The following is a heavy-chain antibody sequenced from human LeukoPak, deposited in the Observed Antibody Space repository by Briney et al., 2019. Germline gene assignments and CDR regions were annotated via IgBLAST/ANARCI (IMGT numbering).Heavy chain of an antibody. Sequence: GRSLRLSCAASGFTFSSYGMHWVRQAPGKGLEWVAVIWYDGSNKYYADSVKGRFTISRDNSKNTLYLQMNSPRAEDTAVYYCARDERFGELFYGMDVWGKGTTVTVSS. D-gene: IGHD3-10*01. CDR2: IWYDGSNK. CDR3: ARDERFGELFYGMDV. CDR1: GFTFSSYG. V-gene: IGHV3-33*01. J-gene: IGHJ6*04.